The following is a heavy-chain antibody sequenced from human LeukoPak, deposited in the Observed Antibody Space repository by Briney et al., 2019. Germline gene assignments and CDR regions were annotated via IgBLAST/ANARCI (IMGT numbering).Heavy chain of an antibody. V-gene: IGHV4-59*01. Sequence: PSETLSLTCTVSGGSISSYYWSWIRQPPGKGLEWIGYIYYSGSTNYNPSLKSRVTISVDTSKNQFSLKLSSVTAADTAVYYCARESGLTAYFDYWGQGTLVTVSS. J-gene: IGHJ4*02. CDR1: GGSISSYY. CDR3: ARESGLTAYFDY. D-gene: IGHD3-10*01. CDR2: IYYSGST.